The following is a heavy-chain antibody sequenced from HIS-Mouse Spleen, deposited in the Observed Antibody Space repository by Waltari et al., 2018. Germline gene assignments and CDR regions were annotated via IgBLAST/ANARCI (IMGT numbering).Heavy chain of an antibody. Sequence: QLQLQESGPGLVKPSETLSLTCTVSGGSISSSSYYWGWIRQPPGKGLGGIGSIFYSGSTHYNPSLKSRVTISVDTSKNQFSLKLSSVTAADTAVYYCAREIPYSSSWYDWYFDLWGRGTLVTVSS. J-gene: IGHJ2*01. CDR2: IFYSGST. D-gene: IGHD6-13*01. CDR3: AREIPYSSSWYDWYFDL. CDR1: GGSISSSSYY. V-gene: IGHV4-39*07.